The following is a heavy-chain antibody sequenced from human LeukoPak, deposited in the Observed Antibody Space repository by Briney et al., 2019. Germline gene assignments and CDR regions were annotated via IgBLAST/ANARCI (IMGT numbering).Heavy chain of an antibody. CDR3: ARVSSGWYNYYYYMDV. D-gene: IGHD6-19*01. V-gene: IGHV4-61*02. CDR2: IYTSGST. Sequence: PSETLSLTCTVSGGSISSGSYYWSWIRQPAGKGLEWIGRIYTSGSTNYNPSLKSRVTISVDTSKNQFSLKLSSVTAADTAVYYCARVSSGWYNYYYYMDVWGKGTTVTVSS. CDR1: GGSISSGSYY. J-gene: IGHJ6*03.